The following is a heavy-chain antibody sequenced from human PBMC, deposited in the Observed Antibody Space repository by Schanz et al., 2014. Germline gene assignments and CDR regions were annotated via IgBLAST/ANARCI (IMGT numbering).Heavy chain of an antibody. CDR3: AKSSPYYGSGSFPSNAYGMDV. V-gene: IGHV3-53*01. J-gene: IGHJ6*02. D-gene: IGHD3-10*01. Sequence: EVQLVESGGGLIQPGGSLRLSCAVSGFTVNTNYMSWVRQAPGKGLEWVSVIYTSGSTYYADSVRGRFTFSRDNSKNTLFLQMNSLRAEDTAVYYCAKSSPYYGSGSFPSNAYGMDVWGQGTAVTVSS. CDR1: GFTVNTNY. CDR2: IYTSGST.